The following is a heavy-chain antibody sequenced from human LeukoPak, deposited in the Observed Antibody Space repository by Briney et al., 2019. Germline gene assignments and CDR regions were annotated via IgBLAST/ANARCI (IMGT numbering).Heavy chain of an antibody. V-gene: IGHV3-11*03. J-gene: IGHJ4*02. CDR1: GFTFSDYY. CDR3: ASGSSSWYSVGD. CDR2: TSSSSSYT. Sequence: NPGGSLRLSCAASGFTFSDYYMSWIRQAPGKGRECLSYTSSSSSYTNYADSVKGRFTISRDNAKNSLYLQMNSLRAEDTAVYYCASGSSSWYSVGDWGQGTLVTVSS. D-gene: IGHD6-13*01.